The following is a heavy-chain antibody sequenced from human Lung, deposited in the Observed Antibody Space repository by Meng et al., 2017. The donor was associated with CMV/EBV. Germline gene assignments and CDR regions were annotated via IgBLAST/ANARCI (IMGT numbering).Heavy chain of an antibody. J-gene: IGHJ4*02. V-gene: IGHV1-2*02. Sequence: QVQLVQSGAEVKKPGASVKVSCKASGYTFTGYYMHWVRQDPGQGLDWMGWINPNSGGTNYAQKFQGRVTMTRDTSISTAYMELSRLRSDDTAVYYCARGRDVLRFLEWLLPDYWGQGTLVTVSS. D-gene: IGHD3-3*01. CDR1: GYTFTGYY. CDR2: INPNSGGT. CDR3: ARGRDVLRFLEWLLPDY.